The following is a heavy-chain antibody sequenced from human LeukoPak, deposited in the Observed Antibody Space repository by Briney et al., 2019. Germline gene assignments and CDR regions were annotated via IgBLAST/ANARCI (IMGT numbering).Heavy chain of an antibody. Sequence: ASVKVSCKASGYTFTTYYMHWVRQAPGQGLEWMGWINPNSGGTNYAQKFQGRVTMTRDTSISTAYMELSRLRSDDTAVYYCARVHHKSEQWLVGFDYWGQGTLVTVSS. CDR2: INPNSGGT. CDR1: GYTFTTYY. V-gene: IGHV1-2*02. J-gene: IGHJ4*02. D-gene: IGHD6-19*01. CDR3: ARVHHKSEQWLVGFDY.